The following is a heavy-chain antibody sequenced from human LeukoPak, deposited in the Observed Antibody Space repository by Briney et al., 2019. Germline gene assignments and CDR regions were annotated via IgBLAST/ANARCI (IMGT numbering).Heavy chain of an antibody. V-gene: IGHV1-8*01. CDR2: MNPNSGNT. Sequence: ASVKVSCKASGYTFTSYDINWVRQATGQGLEWMGWMNPNSGNTGYAQKFQGRVTMTRNTSISTAYMELSSLRSEDTAVYYCARDPPYNWNYGYNWFDTLGQGTLVTVSS. J-gene: IGHJ5*02. CDR3: ARDPPYNWNYGYNWFDT. CDR1: GYTFTSYD. D-gene: IGHD1-7*01.